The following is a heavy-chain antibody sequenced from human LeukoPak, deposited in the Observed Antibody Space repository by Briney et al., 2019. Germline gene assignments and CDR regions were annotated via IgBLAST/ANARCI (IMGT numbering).Heavy chain of an antibody. CDR3: ARHYFRLAIDGFDV. V-gene: IGHV4-59*08. D-gene: IGHD2/OR15-2a*01. CDR1: GVSLPSQY. J-gene: IGHJ3*01. Sequence: PSETLSLTCTVSGVSLPSQYCSWMRQPPGKGREWIGYSYYSGCTSYKPSLKSRVTISVDTSKNQFSLQLESVTAADTAVYYCARHYFRLAIDGFDVWGQGTMVTVSS. CDR2: SYYSGCT.